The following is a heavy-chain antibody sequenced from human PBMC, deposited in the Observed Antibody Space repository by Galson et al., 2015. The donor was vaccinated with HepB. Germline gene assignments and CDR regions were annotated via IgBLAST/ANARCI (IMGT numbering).Heavy chain of an antibody. CDR3: AREEAASFTARVDMDV. D-gene: IGHD6-13*01. J-gene: IGHJ6*03. Sequence: SVKVSCKASGYTFTSYGISWVRQAPGQGLEWMGWISAYNGNTNYAQKLQGRVTMTTDTSTSTAYMELRSLRSDDTAVYYCAREEAASFTARVDMDVWGKGTTVTVSS. CDR2: ISAYNGNT. CDR1: GYTFTSYG. V-gene: IGHV1-18*01.